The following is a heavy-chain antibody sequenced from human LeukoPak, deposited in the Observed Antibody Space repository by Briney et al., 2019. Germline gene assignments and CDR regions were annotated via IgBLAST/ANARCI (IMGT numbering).Heavy chain of an antibody. D-gene: IGHD3-22*01. J-gene: IGHJ4*02. V-gene: IGHV4-59*01. CDR3: ASGSGYDSSGYPYFDY. CDR2: IYYSGTT. Sequence: SETLSLTRTVSGGSISSYHWNWIRQPPGKGLEWIGCIYYSGTTNYNPSLKSRVTISVDTSKNQFSLRLSSVTAADTAVYYCASGSGYDSSGYPYFDYWGQGTLVTVSS. CDR1: GGSISSYH.